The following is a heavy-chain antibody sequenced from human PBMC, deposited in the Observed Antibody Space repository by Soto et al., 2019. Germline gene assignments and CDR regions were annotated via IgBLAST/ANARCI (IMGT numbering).Heavy chain of an antibody. Sequence: QVQLQESGPGLVKPSGTLSLTCAVSGGSISSSNWWSWVRQPPGKGLEWIGELYHSGSTNYNPSLKRRVTLSVDKSKNQFPLKLSSVTAADTDVYYCARVRTNYDSSGYDYWGQGTLVTVSS. D-gene: IGHD3-22*01. J-gene: IGHJ4*02. CDR1: GGSISSSNW. CDR3: ARVRTNYDSSGYDY. V-gene: IGHV4-4*02. CDR2: LYHSGST.